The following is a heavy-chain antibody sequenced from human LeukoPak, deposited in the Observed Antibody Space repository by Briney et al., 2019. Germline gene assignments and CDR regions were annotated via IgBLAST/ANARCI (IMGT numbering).Heavy chain of an antibody. CDR2: IDPDGSTT. Sequence: GGSLRLSCAASGFTLNGYWMHWVRQAPGEGLVWVSRIDPDGSTTSYAESVKGRFTTSRDNAKNTMYLQMSSLRAEDTALYYCTRVQAGRSGLMDVWGRGTTVTVSS. CDR1: GFTLNGYW. J-gene: IGHJ6*02. CDR3: TRVQAGRSGLMDV. D-gene: IGHD2-8*02. V-gene: IGHV3-74*01.